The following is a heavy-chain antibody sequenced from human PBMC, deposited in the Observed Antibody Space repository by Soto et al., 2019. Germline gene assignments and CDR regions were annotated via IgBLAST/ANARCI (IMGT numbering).Heavy chain of an antibody. Sequence: QVQLVQSGAEVKKPGASVKVSCKASGYSFTDYYMPWVRQAPGQGPEWLGWINPSTGVTHFAQKFQGWVTMTRDTSISTAYMELSRLTSDDTAVYYCVRSPGDFRYGMDVWGQGTTVTVSS. CDR2: INPSTGVT. J-gene: IGHJ6*02. V-gene: IGHV1-2*04. D-gene: IGHD2-21*02. CDR1: GYSFTDYY. CDR3: VRSPGDFRYGMDV.